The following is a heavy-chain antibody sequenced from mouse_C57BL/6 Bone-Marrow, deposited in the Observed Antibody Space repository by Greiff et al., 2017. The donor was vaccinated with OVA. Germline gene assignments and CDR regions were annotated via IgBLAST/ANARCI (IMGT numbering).Heavy chain of an antibody. Sequence: DVKLVESGAELVRPGASVKLSCTASGFNIKDDYMHWVKQRPEQGLEWIGWIDPENGDTEYASKFQGKATITADTSSNTAYLQLSSLTSEDTAVYYCTTTVVAKYWYFDVWGTGTTVTVSS. V-gene: IGHV14-4*01. D-gene: IGHD1-1*01. CDR1: GFNIKDDY. CDR3: TTTVVAKYWYFDV. J-gene: IGHJ1*03. CDR2: IDPENGDT.